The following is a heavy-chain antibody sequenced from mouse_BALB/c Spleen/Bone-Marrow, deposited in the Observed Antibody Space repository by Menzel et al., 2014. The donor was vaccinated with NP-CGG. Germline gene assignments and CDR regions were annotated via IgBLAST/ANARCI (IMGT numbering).Heavy chain of an antibody. J-gene: IGHJ2*02. V-gene: IGHV14-3*02. CDR1: GFNIKDTY. CDR2: IDPANGNT. D-gene: IGHD1-1*01. CDR3: ARSYGSNAFDY. Sequence: EVHLVESGAELVKPGASVKLSCTASGFNIKDTYMHWVKQRPEQGLEWIGRIDPANGNTKYDPKFQGKATITADTSSNTAYLQLSSLTSEDTAVYYCARSYGSNAFDYWGQGTSLTVSS.